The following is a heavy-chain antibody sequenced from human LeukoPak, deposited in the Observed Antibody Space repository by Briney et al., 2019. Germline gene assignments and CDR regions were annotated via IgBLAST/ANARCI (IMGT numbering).Heavy chain of an antibody. D-gene: IGHD1-26*01. CDR1: GFTVSSNY. CDR2: IYSGGST. J-gene: IGHJ3*02. CDR3: AREGEWELGLGAFDI. V-gene: IGHV3-66*01. Sequence: PGGSLRLSCAASGFTVSSNYMSWVRQAPGKGLEWVSVIYSGGSTYYADSVKGRFTISRDNSKNTLYLQMNSLRAEDTAVYYCAREGEWELGLGAFDIWGQGTMVTVSS.